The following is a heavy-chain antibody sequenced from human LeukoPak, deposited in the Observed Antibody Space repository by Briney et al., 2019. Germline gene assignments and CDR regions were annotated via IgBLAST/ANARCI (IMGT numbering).Heavy chain of an antibody. Sequence: PSETLSLTCAVYGGSFSGYYWSWIRQHPGKGLEWIGYIYYSGSTYYNPSLKSRVTISVDTSKNQFSLKLSSVTAADTAVYYCARSWSRDWFDPWGQGTLVTVSS. CDR1: GGSFSGYY. CDR2: IYYSGST. D-gene: IGHD3-10*01. V-gene: IGHV4-31*11. CDR3: ARSWSRDWFDP. J-gene: IGHJ5*02.